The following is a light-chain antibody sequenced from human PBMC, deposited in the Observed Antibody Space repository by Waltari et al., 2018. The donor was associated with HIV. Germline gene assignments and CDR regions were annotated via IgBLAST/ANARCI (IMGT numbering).Light chain of an antibody. CDR3: SSYGGSSNWL. CDR2: EGI. CDR1: SSDIGHSNL. J-gene: IGLJ2*01. Sequence: QSALTQPASVSGSPGQSITISCTGTSSDIGHSNLVSWYQQHPGKAPKLIIYEGIKRPSGVSNRISGSKSANTASLTISGLQAEDEADYFCSSYGGSSNWLFGGGTKLTVL. V-gene: IGLV2-23*01.